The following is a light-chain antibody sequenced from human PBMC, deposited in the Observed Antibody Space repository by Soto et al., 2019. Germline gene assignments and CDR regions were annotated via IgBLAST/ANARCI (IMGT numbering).Light chain of an antibody. CDR1: QSLXIN. J-gene: IGKJ5*01. V-gene: IGKV3-15*01. CDR2: GAS. Sequence: TQSPAILSVSPGESVTLSCRASQSLXINVDWYKQKPGQAPRLISXGASTRATGSPERFSASGSGREFTLTISSLQSEDFAVYYCQQYNNRPTSTFGQGTRLEIK. CDR3: QQYNNRPTST.